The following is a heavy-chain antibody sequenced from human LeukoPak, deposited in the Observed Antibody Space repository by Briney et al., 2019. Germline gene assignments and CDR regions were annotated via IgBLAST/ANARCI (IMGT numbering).Heavy chain of an antibody. V-gene: IGHV1-58*02. J-gene: IGHJ4*02. CDR2: IVVGSGNT. D-gene: IGHD3-22*01. CDR1: GFTFTSSA. Sequence: GASVKVSCKASGFTFTSSAMQWVRQARGQRLEWIGWIVVGSGNTNYAQKFQERVTITRDMSTSTAYMELSSLRSEDMAVYYCAAVRLYDSSTRRYFDYWGQGTLVTVSS. CDR3: AAVRLYDSSTRRYFDY.